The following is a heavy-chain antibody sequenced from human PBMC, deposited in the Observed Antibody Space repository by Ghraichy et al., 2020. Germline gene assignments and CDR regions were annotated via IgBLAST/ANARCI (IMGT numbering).Heavy chain of an antibody. CDR3: ARVFGMDV. CDR2: ISSSSSTI. V-gene: IGHV3-48*02. Sequence: GGSLRLSCAASGFTFSSHNMNWVRQAPGKGLEWVSYISSSSSTIYYADSVKGRFTISRDNAKNSVYLQMNRLRDEDTAVYYCARVFGMDVWGQGTTVTVSS. CDR1: GFTFSSHN. J-gene: IGHJ6*02.